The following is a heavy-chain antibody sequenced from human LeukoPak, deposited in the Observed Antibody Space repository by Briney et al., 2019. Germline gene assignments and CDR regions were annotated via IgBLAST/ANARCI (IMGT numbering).Heavy chain of an antibody. CDR1: GFTFSDYN. Sequence: GGSLRLSCAASGFTFSDYNMGWMRQAPGKGLEWVSYTRNSDNNMFYADSVKGRFTISRDNAKYSVYLQTNSLRAEDTAVYFCAKRGVVIRVILVGFHKEAYYFDSWGQGALVTVSS. D-gene: IGHD3-10*01. J-gene: IGHJ4*02. V-gene: IGHV3-11*01. CDR3: AKRGVVIRVILVGFHKEAYYFDS. CDR2: TRNSDNNM.